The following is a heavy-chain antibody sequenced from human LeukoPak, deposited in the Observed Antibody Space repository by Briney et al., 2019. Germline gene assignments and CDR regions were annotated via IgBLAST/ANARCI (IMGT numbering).Heavy chain of an antibody. CDR2: ISGSGGST. Sequence: PGGSLRLSCAASGFTFSSYAMSWVRQAPGKGLKWVSAISGSGGSTYYADSVKGRFTISRDNSKNTLYLQMNSLRAEDTAVYYCAKAGNYYDSSGYYDPWGQGTLVTVSS. D-gene: IGHD3-22*01. CDR1: GFTFSSYA. CDR3: AKAGNYYDSSGYYDP. J-gene: IGHJ5*02. V-gene: IGHV3-23*01.